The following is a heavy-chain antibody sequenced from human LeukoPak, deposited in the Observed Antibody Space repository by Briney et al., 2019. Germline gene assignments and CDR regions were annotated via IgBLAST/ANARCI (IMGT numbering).Heavy chain of an antibody. CDR3: ARASRGRGYSGYDRQGNYYYYYMDV. CDR2: MNPNSGNT. D-gene: IGHD5-12*01. Sequence: ASVKVSCKASGYTFTSYDINWVRQATGQGLEWMGWMNPNSGNTGYAQKFQGRVTMTRNTSISTAYMELSSLRSEDTAVYYCARASRGRGYSGYDRQGNYYYYYMDVWGKGTTVTVSS. J-gene: IGHJ6*03. V-gene: IGHV1-8*01. CDR1: GYTFTSYD.